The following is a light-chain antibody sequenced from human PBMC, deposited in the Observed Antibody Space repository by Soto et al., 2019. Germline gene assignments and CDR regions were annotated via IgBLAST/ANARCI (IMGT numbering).Light chain of an antibody. J-gene: IGKJ3*01. CDR2: AAS. Sequence: DIQLTQSPSSLSASAGDRVTITCRATQNIRSSLNWYQQKPGKAPKLLLYAASSLQSGVPSRFSGSGSGTDFTLTISRLQPEDFATYYCQQLNNYPPFTFGPGTTVDLE. CDR1: QNIRSS. V-gene: IGKV1-39*01. CDR3: QQLNNYPPFT.